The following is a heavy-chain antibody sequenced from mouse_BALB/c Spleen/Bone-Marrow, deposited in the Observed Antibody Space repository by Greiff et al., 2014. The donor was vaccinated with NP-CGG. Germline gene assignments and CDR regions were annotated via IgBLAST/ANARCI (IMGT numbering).Heavy chain of an antibody. CDR3: ASYRYAWYFDV. J-gene: IGHJ1*01. CDR2: IDPANGNT. Sequence: VQLQQPGAELVKPGASVKLSCTASGFNIKDTYMHWVKQRPEQGLEWIGRIDPANGNTKYDPKFQGKATITADTSSNTAYLQLSSLTSEDTAVYYCASYRYAWYFDVWGAGTTVTVSP. CDR1: GFNIKDTY. V-gene: IGHV14-3*02. D-gene: IGHD2-14*01.